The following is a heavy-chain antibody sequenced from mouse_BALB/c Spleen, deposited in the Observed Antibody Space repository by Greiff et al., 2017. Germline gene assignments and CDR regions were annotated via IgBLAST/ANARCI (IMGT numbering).Heavy chain of an antibody. CDR3: VRLGRYYAMDY. CDR2: IRSKSNNCAT. D-gene: IGHD3-3*01. V-gene: IGHV10-1*02. Sequence: EVQVVESGGGLVQPKGSLKLSCAASGFTFNTYAMNWVRQAPGKGLEWVARIRSKSNNCATYYADSVKDRFTISRDDSQSMLYLQMNNLKTEDTAMYYCVRLGRYYAMDYWGQGTSVTVSS. J-gene: IGHJ4*01. CDR1: GFTFNTYA.